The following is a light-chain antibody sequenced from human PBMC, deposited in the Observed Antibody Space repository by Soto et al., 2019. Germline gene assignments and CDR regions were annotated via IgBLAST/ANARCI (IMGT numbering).Light chain of an antibody. CDR1: QSVPGNY. CDR2: GES. CDR3: HQYTSPPWT. V-gene: IGKV3-20*01. Sequence: EIVLTQSPGTLSLTPGERATLSCRASQSVPGNYLAWLQHKPGQAPRLLIYGESNRATDTPARFSGSGSGTDFTLTITRLEPEDFAIYYCHQYTSPPWTLGQGTRLEIK. J-gene: IGKJ1*01.